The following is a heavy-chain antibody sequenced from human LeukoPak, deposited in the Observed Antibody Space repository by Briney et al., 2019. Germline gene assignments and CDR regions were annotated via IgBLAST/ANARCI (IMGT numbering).Heavy chain of an antibody. D-gene: IGHD1-26*01. CDR1: AGSISSSSYY. Sequence: SETLSLTCTVSAGSISSSSYYWGWIRQPPGKVLEWIGSIYYSGSTYYNPSLKSRVTISVDTSKNQCPLKLSSVTAADTAVYYCARLRIVGATTIDYWGQGTLVTVSS. CDR2: IYYSGST. CDR3: ARLRIVGATTIDY. V-gene: IGHV4-39*01. J-gene: IGHJ4*02.